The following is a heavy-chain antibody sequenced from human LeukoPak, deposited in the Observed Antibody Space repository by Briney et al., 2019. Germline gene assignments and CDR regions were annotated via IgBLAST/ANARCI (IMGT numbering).Heavy chain of an antibody. V-gene: IGHV3-23*01. CDR1: GFTFSSYA. Sequence: GGSLRPSCAASGFTFSSYAMSWVRQAPGKGLEWVSAISGSGGSTYYADSVKGRFTISRDNSKNTLYLQMNSLRAEDTAVYYCAKDRFRYYGSGSYADYWGQGTLVTVSS. D-gene: IGHD3-10*01. CDR3: AKDRFRYYGSGSYADY. J-gene: IGHJ4*02. CDR2: ISGSGGST.